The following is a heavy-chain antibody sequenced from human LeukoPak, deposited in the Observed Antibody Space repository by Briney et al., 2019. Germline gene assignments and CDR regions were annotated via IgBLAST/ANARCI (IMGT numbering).Heavy chain of an antibody. J-gene: IGHJ4*02. D-gene: IGHD2-15*01. CDR3: ARDICSGDPSYIDY. V-gene: IGHV1-18*01. Sequence: GASVKVSCKASGYSFTTYGIAWVRQAPGQGPEWMGWISTYSDKRHYAQTLQDRLTMTADTSTSTAYMELRSLRSDDTAVYYCARDICSGDPSYIDYWAKGPLATVSS. CDR1: GYSFTTYG. CDR2: ISTYSDKR.